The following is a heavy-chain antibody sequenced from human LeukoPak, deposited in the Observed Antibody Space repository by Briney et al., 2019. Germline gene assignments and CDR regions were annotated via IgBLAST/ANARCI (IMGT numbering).Heavy chain of an antibody. CDR1: GFTVSNTY. Sequence: PGGSLRLSCAASGFTVSNTYMSWVRQAPGKGLDWVAVIWYDGSNKYYADSVKGRFTISRDNSKNTLYLLMDSLRAEDTAVYYCARNAYYDSSAYYVDYWGQGTLVSVSS. D-gene: IGHD3-22*01. CDR2: IWYDGSNK. V-gene: IGHV3-33*08. J-gene: IGHJ4*02. CDR3: ARNAYYDSSAYYVDY.